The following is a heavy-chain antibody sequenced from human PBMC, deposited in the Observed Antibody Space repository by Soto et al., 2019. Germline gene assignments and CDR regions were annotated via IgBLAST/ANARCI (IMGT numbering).Heavy chain of an antibody. J-gene: IGHJ6*02. CDR3: VRENYYYGMDV. V-gene: IGHV4-39*02. CDR2: GDYSETT. CDR1: GDSISSSTYF. Sequence: PLDTLSLTCTVSGDSISSSTYFWGWIRQHPGKGLEWIGSGDYSETTNYNKTHRTRTTKSVDTSKNQFSLKLSFLTAADTAVYYCVRENYYYGMDVWGQGTTVTVS.